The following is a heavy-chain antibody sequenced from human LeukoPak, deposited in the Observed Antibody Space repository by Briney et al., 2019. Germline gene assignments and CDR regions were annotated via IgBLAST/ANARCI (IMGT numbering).Heavy chain of an antibody. J-gene: IGHJ6*03. CDR1: GYTFTGYY. Sequence: ASVKVSCKAFGYTFTGYYMHWVRQAPAQGLDWMGLINPNSGGTNYAQKFQGRVTMTRDTSISTAYMELSRLRSDDTAVYYCARDPINYYGSGSYRYMDVWGKGTTVTISS. D-gene: IGHD3-10*01. V-gene: IGHV1-2*02. CDR2: INPNSGGT. CDR3: ARDPINYYGSGSYRYMDV.